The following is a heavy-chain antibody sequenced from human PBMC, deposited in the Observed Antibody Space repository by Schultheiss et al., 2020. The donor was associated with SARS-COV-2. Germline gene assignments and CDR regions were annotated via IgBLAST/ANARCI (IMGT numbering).Heavy chain of an antibody. J-gene: IGHJ4*02. CDR1: GFSFSSYE. CDR3: ARGHSGGSWLIDY. Sequence: GESLKISCAASGFSFSSYEMNWVRQAPGKGLEWVSYISSGGSSIYYADSVKGRFTISRDNSKNTLYLQMSSLRAEDTALYYCARGHSGGSWLIDYLGQGTLVTVSS. D-gene: IGHD6-13*01. V-gene: IGHV3-48*03. CDR2: ISSGGSSI.